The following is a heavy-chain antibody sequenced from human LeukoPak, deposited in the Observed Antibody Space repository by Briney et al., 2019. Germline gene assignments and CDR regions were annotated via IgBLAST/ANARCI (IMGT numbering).Heavy chain of an antibody. D-gene: IGHD3-22*01. CDR3: ARQDYSDRSGYYYALPPSYFQH. CDR2: IYYSGST. V-gene: IGHV4-39*01. Sequence: PSETLSLTCTVSGGSISSSSYYWGWIRQPPGKGLEWIGSIYYSGSTYYNPSLKSRVIISGDASKYQFSLKLTSVTAKDTAVYYCARQDYSDRSGYYYALPPSYFQHWGQATLVTVSS. CDR1: GGSISSSSYY. J-gene: IGHJ1*01.